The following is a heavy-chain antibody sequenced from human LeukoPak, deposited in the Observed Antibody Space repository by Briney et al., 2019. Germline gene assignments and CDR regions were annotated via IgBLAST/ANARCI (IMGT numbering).Heavy chain of an antibody. CDR1: GGSFSGYY. CDR3: ARDSGTTGEVKFDP. J-gene: IGHJ5*02. V-gene: IGHV4-4*07. CDR2: IYNGGII. Sequence: SETLSLTCAVYGGSFSGYYWSWIRQPAGKGLEWIGRIYNGGIITYNPSLKSRVTMSIDTSNNQFSLRLRFVTAADTAVYYCARDSGTTGEVKFDPWGQGTLVTVSS. D-gene: IGHD3-10*01.